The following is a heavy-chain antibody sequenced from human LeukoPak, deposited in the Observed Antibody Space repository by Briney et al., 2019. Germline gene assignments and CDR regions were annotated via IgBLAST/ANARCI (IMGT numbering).Heavy chain of an antibody. Sequence: GGSLRLSCAASGFTFGSYGMHWVRQAPGKGLQWVAIIRYDGSNKYYADSVKGRFTISRDNSKNTLYLQMNSLRAEDTAVYYCAKDPGFMVRGARGYFDYWGQGTLVTVSS. CDR3: AKDPGFMVRGARGYFDY. J-gene: IGHJ4*02. CDR2: IRYDGSNK. CDR1: GFTFGSYG. D-gene: IGHD3-10*01. V-gene: IGHV3-30*02.